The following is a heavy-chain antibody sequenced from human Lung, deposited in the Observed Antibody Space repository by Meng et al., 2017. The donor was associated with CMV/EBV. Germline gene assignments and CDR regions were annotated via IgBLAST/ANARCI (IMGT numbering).Heavy chain of an antibody. Sequence: CTVSASSLSSGYYWGWIRQPPGKGLEWIGSIYHSGSTYYNRSLKSRVTISVDTSKNQLSMRLSSVTAADTYVYYCARGIYGSVDYWGQGTLVTVSS. J-gene: IGHJ4*02. CDR2: IYHSGST. D-gene: IGHD3-10*01. CDR3: ARGIYGSVDY. V-gene: IGHV4-38-2*02. CDR1: ASSLSSGYY.